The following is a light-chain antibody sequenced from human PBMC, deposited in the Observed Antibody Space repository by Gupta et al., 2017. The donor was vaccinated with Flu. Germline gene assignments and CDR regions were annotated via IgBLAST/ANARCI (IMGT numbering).Light chain of an antibody. CDR1: SSDVGSYNL. V-gene: IGLV2-23*01. Sequence: HSALTQPPSVAGPPGQSITISWTGTSSDVGSYNLVSLYQQHPGKAPKLMIYEGSKRPSGVSNRFSGSKSGNTASLTISGRQAEDEADYYCCSDAGSSTWVFGGGTKLTGL. CDR3: CSDAGSSTWV. J-gene: IGLJ3*02. CDR2: EGS.